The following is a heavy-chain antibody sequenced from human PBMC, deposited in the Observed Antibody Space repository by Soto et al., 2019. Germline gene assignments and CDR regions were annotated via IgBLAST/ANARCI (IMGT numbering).Heavy chain of an antibody. J-gene: IGHJ5*02. D-gene: IGHD4-17*01. Sequence: PGGSLRLSCAASGFTFSSYGMHWVRQAPGKGLEWVAVISYDGSNKYYADSVKGRFTISRDNSKNTLYLQMNSLRAEDTAVYYCAKDLSFHDYDGNWFDPWGQGTLVTVSS. CDR1: GFTFSSYG. CDR2: ISYDGSNK. V-gene: IGHV3-30*18. CDR3: AKDLSFHDYDGNWFDP.